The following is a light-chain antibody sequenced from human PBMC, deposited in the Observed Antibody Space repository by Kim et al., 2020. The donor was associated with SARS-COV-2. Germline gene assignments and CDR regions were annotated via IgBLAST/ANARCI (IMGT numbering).Light chain of an antibody. CDR2: GAS. J-gene: IGKJ1*01. V-gene: IGKV3-20*01. CDR3: QQYGSSPRM. Sequence: SPGERETLSCRASQSVSGSYLAWYQQRPGQAPRLLIYGASSRATGIPDRFSGSGSGTDFTLTISRLEPEDFAVYYCQQYGSSPRMFGQGTKVDIK. CDR1: QSVSGSY.